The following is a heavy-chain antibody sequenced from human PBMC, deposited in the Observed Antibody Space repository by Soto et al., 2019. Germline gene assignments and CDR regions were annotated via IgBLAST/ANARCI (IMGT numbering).Heavy chain of an antibody. Sequence: QVQLVQSGAEVKKPGASVKVSCKASGYTFTSYGISWVLQAPGQGLEWMGWISAYNGNTNYAQKLQGRFNMTTDTSTSTAYMELRSLRSDDTAVYYCARDRHIAAAGTYYGMDVWGQGTTVTVSS. CDR3: ARDRHIAAAGTYYGMDV. V-gene: IGHV1-18*01. CDR2: ISAYNGNT. J-gene: IGHJ6*02. CDR1: GYTFTSYG. D-gene: IGHD6-13*01.